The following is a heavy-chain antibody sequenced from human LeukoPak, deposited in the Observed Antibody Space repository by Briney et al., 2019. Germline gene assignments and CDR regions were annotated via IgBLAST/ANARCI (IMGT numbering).Heavy chain of an antibody. V-gene: IGHV4-39*07. CDR3: AREGAHYYMDV. J-gene: IGHJ6*03. CDR1: GGSISSRSYF. Sequence: SETLSLTCTVSGGSISSRSYFWGWIRQPPGKGLEWIGSIYYKGNTYFNPSLKSRVTISEDTSKNQFSLNLSSVTAADTAVYYCAREGAHYYMDVWGKGTTVTVSS. D-gene: IGHD1-26*01. CDR2: IYYKGNT.